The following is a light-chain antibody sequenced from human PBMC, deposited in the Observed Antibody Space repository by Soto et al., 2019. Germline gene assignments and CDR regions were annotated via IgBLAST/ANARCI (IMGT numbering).Light chain of an antibody. Sequence: QSVLTQPPSVSGSTGQSVAISCTGTSSDVGSYNRVSWYQQPPGSAPKLMIYDVSNRPSGVPDRFSGSKSGNTASLTISGLQAEDEADYYCSSYTSSNTYVFGTGTKVTVL. CDR3: SSYTSSNTYV. CDR2: DVS. V-gene: IGLV2-18*02. CDR1: SSDVGSYNR. J-gene: IGLJ1*01.